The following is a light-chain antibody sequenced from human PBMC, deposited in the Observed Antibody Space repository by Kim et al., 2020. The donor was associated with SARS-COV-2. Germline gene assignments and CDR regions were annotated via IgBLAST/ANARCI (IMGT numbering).Light chain of an antibody. V-gene: IGLV2-14*03. CDR1: SSDVGGYNY. J-gene: IGLJ2*01. CDR3: SSYTSSTTRI. CDR2: DVS. Sequence: GRAITISGTGTSSDVGGYNYVSWYQQHPGKAPKLMSYDVSDRPSGVSNRFSGSKSGNTASLTISGLQPEDEAYYYCSSYTSSTTRIFGGGTQLTVL.